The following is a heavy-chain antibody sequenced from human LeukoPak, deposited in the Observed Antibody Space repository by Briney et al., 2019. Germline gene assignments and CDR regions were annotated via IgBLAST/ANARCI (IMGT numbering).Heavy chain of an antibody. CDR3: AKGIAARQYAFDI. V-gene: IGHV3-9*01. D-gene: IGHD6-6*01. CDR2: ISWNSGSI. J-gene: IGHJ3*02. CDR1: GFTFSSYA. Sequence: GGSLRLSCAASGFTFSSYAMHWVRQAPGKGLEWVSGISWNSGSIGYADSVKGRFTISRDNAKNSLYLQMNSLRAEDTALYYCAKGIAARQYAFDIWGQGTMVTVSS.